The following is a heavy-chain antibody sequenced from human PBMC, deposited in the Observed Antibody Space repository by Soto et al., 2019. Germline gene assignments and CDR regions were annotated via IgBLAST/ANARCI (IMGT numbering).Heavy chain of an antibody. CDR1: GYSISSGYY. D-gene: IGHD3-3*01. Sequence: PSETLSLTCAVSGYSISSGYYWGCIRQPPGKGLEWIGSIYHSGSTYYNASLKSRVTISVDTSKNQFSLKLISVTTADTAVYYCAGGIDFYNAMDVWGQGTTVTVSS. CDR3: AGGIDFYNAMDV. V-gene: IGHV4-38-2*01. J-gene: IGHJ6*02. CDR2: IYHSGST.